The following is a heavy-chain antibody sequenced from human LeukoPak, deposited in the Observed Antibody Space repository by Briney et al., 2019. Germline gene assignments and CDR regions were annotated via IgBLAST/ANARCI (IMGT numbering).Heavy chain of an antibody. CDR2: IYTSGST. D-gene: IGHD2-15*01. CDR3: ARDRCSGGSCYSDY. V-gene: IGHV4-61*02. CDR1: GGSISSGSYY. J-gene: IGHJ4*02. Sequence: PSETLSLTCTVSGGSISSGSYYWSWIRQPAGKGLEWIGRIYTSGSTNYNPSLKSRVTMSVDTSKNQFSLKLSSVTAADTAVYYCARDRCSGGSCYSDYWGQGTLVTVSS.